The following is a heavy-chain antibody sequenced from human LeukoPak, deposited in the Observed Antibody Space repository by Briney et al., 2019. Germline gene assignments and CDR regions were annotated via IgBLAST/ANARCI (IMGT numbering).Heavy chain of an antibody. CDR3: AKSLTRQQLETYYYYYYMDV. V-gene: IGHV3-7*01. J-gene: IGHJ6*03. CDR1: GFTFSNNW. CDR2: VKKDGSEK. Sequence: GRSLRLSCAVSGFTFSNNWMTWVRQAPGKGLEWVASVKKDGSEKYYVDSVKGRFTISRDNSKNTLYLQMNSLRAEDTAVYYCAKSLTRQQLETYYYYYYMDVWGKGTTVTVSS. D-gene: IGHD6-13*01.